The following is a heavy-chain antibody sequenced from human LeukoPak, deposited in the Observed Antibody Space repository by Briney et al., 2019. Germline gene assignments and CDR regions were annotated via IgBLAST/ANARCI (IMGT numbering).Heavy chain of an antibody. CDR3: ARSYSSSWYFYRPYYFDY. Sequence: GSLRLSCAASGFTFSSYWMSWVRQAPGKGLEWVANIKQDGSEKYYVDSVKGRFTISRDNAKNSLYLQMNSLRAEDTAVYYCARSYSSSWYFYRPYYFDYWGQGTLVTVSS. D-gene: IGHD6-13*01. CDR2: IKQDGSEK. CDR1: GFTFSSYW. J-gene: IGHJ4*02. V-gene: IGHV3-7*01.